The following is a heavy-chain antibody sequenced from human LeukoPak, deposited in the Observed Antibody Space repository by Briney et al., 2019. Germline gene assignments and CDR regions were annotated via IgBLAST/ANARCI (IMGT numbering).Heavy chain of an antibody. CDR2: INGDGSTS. V-gene: IGHV3-74*01. CDR1: GFTFSSSW. CDR3: ARDLFNAFDI. Sequence: GGSLRLSCAASGFTFSSSWMHWVRQAPGKGLVWVSRINGDGSTSIYADSVRGRVTISRDNARNSLYLQMNSLRDEDTAVYYCARDLFNAFDIWGQGTMVTVSS. D-gene: IGHD2-21*01. J-gene: IGHJ3*02.